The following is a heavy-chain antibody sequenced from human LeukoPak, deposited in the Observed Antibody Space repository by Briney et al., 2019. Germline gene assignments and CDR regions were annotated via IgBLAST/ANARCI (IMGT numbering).Heavy chain of an antibody. CDR1: GYTFTGYY. Sequence: GASVKVSCKASGYTFTGYYMHWVRQAPGQGLEWMGWINPNSGGTNYAQKFQGRVTMTRDTSISTAYMELSRLRSDDTAVYYCAREHEEVPGYSSGWYVYWGQGTLVTVSS. CDR2: INPNSGGT. J-gene: IGHJ4*02. V-gene: IGHV1-2*02. CDR3: AREHEEVPGYSSGWYVY. D-gene: IGHD6-19*01.